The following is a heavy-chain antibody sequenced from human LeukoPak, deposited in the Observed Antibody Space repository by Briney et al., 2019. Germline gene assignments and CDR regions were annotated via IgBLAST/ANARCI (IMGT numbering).Heavy chain of an antibody. CDR3: ATTADQLTPLGY. J-gene: IGHJ4*02. D-gene: IGHD2-2*01. V-gene: IGHV4-4*02. CDR1: GGSISSSNW. Sequence: SGTLSLTCAVSGGSISSSNWWSWVRQPPGKGLEWIGEIYHSGSTNYNPSLKSRVNISVDKSKNQFSLKLSSVTAADTAVYYCATTADQLTPLGYWGQGTLVTVSS. CDR2: IYHSGST.